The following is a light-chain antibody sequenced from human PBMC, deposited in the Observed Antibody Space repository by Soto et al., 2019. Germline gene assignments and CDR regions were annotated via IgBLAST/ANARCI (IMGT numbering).Light chain of an antibody. Sequence: QSVLTQPPSASGTPGQRVTISCSGSSSNIGGNTVNWFQRLPGTAPKLLIYSNNQRPSGVPDRFSGSKSGTSASLAISGLQSEDEADYYCAAWDGSLNGWVFGGGTKVTVL. V-gene: IGLV1-44*01. CDR3: AAWDGSLNGWV. CDR2: SNN. J-gene: IGLJ3*02. CDR1: SSNIGGNT.